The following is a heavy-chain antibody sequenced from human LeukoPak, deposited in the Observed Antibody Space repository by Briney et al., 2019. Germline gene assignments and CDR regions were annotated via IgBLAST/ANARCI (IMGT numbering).Heavy chain of an antibody. Sequence: SETLSLTCTVSGGXISGMSDYWSWIRKPPGKGLERIGVIHYTGGTYYNPSLNIRVTISVDTSKHQFSLKLSSVTAAEAAVYYCVRYSSRWEAFDIWGRGTMVTV. V-gene: IGHV4-39*01. CDR3: VRYSSRWEAFDI. D-gene: IGHD6-13*01. J-gene: IGHJ3*02. CDR1: GGXISGMSDY. CDR2: IHYTGGT.